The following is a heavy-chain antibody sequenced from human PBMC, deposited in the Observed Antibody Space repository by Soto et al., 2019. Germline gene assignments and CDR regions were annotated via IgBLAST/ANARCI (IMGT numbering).Heavy chain of an antibody. Sequence: ASLKVCCKDSGYTFTSYGISWVRQAPGQVLEWMGWISAYNGNTNYAQKLQGRVTMTTDTSTSTAYMELRSLRSDDTAVYYCARDLIPGSHIVVVVAGMDVWGQGTTVTVSS. V-gene: IGHV1-18*01. J-gene: IGHJ6*02. CDR2: ISAYNGNT. CDR1: GYTFTSYG. CDR3: ARDLIPGSHIVVVVAGMDV. D-gene: IGHD2-15*01.